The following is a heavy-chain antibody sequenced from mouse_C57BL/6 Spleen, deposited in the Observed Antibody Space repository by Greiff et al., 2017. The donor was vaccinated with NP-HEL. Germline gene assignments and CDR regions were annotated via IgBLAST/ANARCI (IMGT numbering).Heavy chain of an antibody. Sequence: LQQPGASVKLSCKASGYTFTSYWMHWVKQRPGQGLEWIGMIHPNSGSTNYNEKFKSKATLTVDKSSSTAYMQLSSLTSEDSAVYYCARDYGSSYYWYFDVWGTGTTVTVSS. CDR3: ARDYGSSYYWYFDV. D-gene: IGHD1-1*01. CDR2: IHPNSGST. CDR1: GYTFTSYW. J-gene: IGHJ1*03. V-gene: IGHV1-64*01.